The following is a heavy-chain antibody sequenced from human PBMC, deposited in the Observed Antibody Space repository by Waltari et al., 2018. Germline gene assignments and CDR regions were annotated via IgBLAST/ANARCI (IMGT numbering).Heavy chain of an antibody. CDR3: ARDRGITMVRGVTDAFDI. D-gene: IGHD3-10*01. J-gene: IGHJ3*02. Sequence: QVQLVQSGAEVKKPGSSVKVSCKASGGTFSSYAISWVRQAPGQGLEWMGGIIPIFGTANYAQKFQGRVTITADKSTSTAYMELSSLRSEDTAVYYCARDRGITMVRGVTDAFDIWGQGTMVTVSS. V-gene: IGHV1-69*14. CDR1: GGTFSSYA. CDR2: IIPIFGTA.